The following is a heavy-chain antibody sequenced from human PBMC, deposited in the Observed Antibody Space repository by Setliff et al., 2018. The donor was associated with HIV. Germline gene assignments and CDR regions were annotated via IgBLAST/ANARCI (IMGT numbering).Heavy chain of an antibody. J-gene: IGHJ4*02. CDR2: INEDGSKK. CDR1: GFTVSNNY. V-gene: IGHV3-7*01. CDR3: ASRVGDTKVFDH. D-gene: IGHD1-26*01. Sequence: HPGGSLRLSCAASGFTVSNNYMSWVRQAPGKGLEWVATINEDGSKKYYGASVKGRFTISRDNSRNSVYLQMNSLTAEDTAYYYCASRVGDTKVFDHWGQGALVTVSS.